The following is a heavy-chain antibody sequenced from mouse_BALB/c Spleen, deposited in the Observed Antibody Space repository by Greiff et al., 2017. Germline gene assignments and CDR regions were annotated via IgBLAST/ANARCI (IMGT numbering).Heavy chain of an antibody. CDR2: INPGSGGT. Sequence: VQLQQSGAELVRPGTSVKVSCKASGYAFTNYLIEWVKQRPGQGLEWIGVINPGSGGTNYNEKFKGKATLTADKSSSTAYMQLSSLTSDDSAVYFCARSANWDVGYAMDYWGQGTSVTVSS. D-gene: IGHD4-1*01. CDR1: GYAFTNYL. V-gene: IGHV1-54*01. J-gene: IGHJ4*01. CDR3: ARSANWDVGYAMDY.